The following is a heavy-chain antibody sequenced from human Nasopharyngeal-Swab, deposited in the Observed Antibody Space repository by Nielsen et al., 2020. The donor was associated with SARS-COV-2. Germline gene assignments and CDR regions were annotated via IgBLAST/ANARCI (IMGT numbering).Heavy chain of an antibody. V-gene: IGHV1-8*01. J-gene: IGHJ4*02. CDR3: ARGPRPKRHLDY. Sequence: ASVKVSCKTSGYTFASFDINWVRQATGRGCEWVGWMNLDSGDTHYAQEFQGKVTLTRDTSRSKAYKELRSLRSEETAVYYCARGPRPKRHLDYWGQGTLVTVSS. D-gene: IGHD1-1*01. CDR1: GYTFASFD. CDR2: MNLDSGDT.